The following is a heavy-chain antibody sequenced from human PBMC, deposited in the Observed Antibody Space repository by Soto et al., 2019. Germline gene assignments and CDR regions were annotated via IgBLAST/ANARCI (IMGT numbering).Heavy chain of an antibody. CDR2: IDGDGSEK. J-gene: IGHJ4*02. CDR1: GFSFSYYW. CDR3: ARDPDPGTVDY. V-gene: IGHV3-7*01. Sequence: PGGSLRLSCAASGFSFSYYWMSWVRQAPGKGLEWVANIDGDGSEKYYVDSVKGRFTISRDNARNSLYLQMNSLRAEDTAVYYCARDPDPGTVDYWGQGTLVTVSS. D-gene: IGHD6-13*01.